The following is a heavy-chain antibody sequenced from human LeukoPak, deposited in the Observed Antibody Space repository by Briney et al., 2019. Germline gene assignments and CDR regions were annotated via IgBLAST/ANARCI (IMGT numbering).Heavy chain of an antibody. D-gene: IGHD3-10*01. Sequence: PGRSLRLSCAASGFTFSGYAMHWVRQAPGKGLEWVAIISYDGSNKYYADSVKGRFTISRDNSKNTLYLQMNSLRVEDMAVYYCARETVLLWFGGVGVAFDIWGQGTMVTVSS. CDR1: GFTFSGYA. V-gene: IGHV3-30-3*01. CDR3: ARETVLLWFGGVGVAFDI. J-gene: IGHJ3*02. CDR2: ISYDGSNK.